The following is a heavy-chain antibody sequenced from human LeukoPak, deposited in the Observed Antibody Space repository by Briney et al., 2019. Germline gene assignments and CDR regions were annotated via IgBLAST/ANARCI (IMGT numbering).Heavy chain of an antibody. J-gene: IGHJ4*02. CDR2: INPNSGGT. V-gene: IGHV1-2*02. CDR3: ARGNDDILTGFYSDY. CDR1: GYTFTGYY. D-gene: IGHD3-9*01. Sequence: ASVKASCKASGYTFTGYYMHWVRQAPGQGLEWMGWINPNSGGTNYAQKFQGRVTMTRDTSISTAYMELSRLRSDDTAVYYCARGNDDILTGFYSDYWGQGTLVTVSS.